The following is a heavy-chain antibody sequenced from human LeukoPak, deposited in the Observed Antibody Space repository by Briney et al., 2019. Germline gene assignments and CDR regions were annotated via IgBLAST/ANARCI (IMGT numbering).Heavy chain of an antibody. Sequence: GGSLRLSCAASGFTFSSYSMNWVRQAPGKGLEWVSSISSSSSYIYYADSVKGRFTISRDNAKNSLYLQMNSLRAEDTAVYYCAREDETTGEDYWGQGTLVTVSS. CDR1: GFTFSSYS. D-gene: IGHD4-17*01. CDR3: AREDETTGEDY. J-gene: IGHJ4*02. V-gene: IGHV3-21*01. CDR2: ISSSSSYI.